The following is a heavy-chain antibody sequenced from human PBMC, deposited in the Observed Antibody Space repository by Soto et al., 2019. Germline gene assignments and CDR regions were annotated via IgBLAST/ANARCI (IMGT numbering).Heavy chain of an antibody. D-gene: IGHD4-17*01. CDR3: ARVAGINYGDYEYYYYYGMDV. CDR1: GFTFSSYS. Sequence: EVQLVESGGGLVKPGGSLRLSCAASGFTFSSYSMNWVRQAPGKGLEWVSSISSSSSYIYYADSVKGRFTISRDNAKNSLYMQMNSLRAEDTAVYYCARVAGINYGDYEYYYYYGMDVWGQGTTVTVSS. J-gene: IGHJ6*02. V-gene: IGHV3-21*01. CDR2: ISSSSSYI.